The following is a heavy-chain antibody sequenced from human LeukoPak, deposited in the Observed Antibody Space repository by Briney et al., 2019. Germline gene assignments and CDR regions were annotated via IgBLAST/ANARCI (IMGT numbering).Heavy chain of an antibody. CDR2: INPNSGGT. CDR1: GYTFTGYY. V-gene: IGHV1-2*02. Sequence: SVKVSCKASGYTFTGYYMHWVRQAPGQGLEWMGWINPNSGGTNFAQNFQGRVTMTRDTSSSTAYMELSRLRSDDTAVYYCARDPYSNYFDYWGQGTLVTVSS. J-gene: IGHJ4*02. D-gene: IGHD4-11*01. CDR3: ARDPYSNYFDY.